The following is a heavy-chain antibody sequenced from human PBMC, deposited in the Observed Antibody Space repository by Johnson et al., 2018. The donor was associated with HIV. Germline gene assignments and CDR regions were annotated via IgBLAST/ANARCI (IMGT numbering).Heavy chain of an antibody. CDR1: GFSFSDYF. CDR3: ARSPETGGRLWRSFDI. Sequence: QVQLVESGGGLVKPGGSLRLSCAASGFSFSDYFMTWIRQAPGKGLEWVAVISYDGSDKYYADSVKGRLTIARDNSKNTLYLQMKSLRVEDTAVYYCARSPETGGRLWRSFDIWGHGTMVTVSS. D-gene: IGHD2-21*01. J-gene: IGHJ3*02. V-gene: IGHV3-30*03. CDR2: ISYDGSDK.